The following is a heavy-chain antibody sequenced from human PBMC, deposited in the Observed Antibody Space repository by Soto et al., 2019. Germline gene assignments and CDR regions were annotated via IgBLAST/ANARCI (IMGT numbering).Heavy chain of an antibody. CDR3: ARVPVHYDSREYYFDY. D-gene: IGHD3-22*01. CDR2: IYSGGST. J-gene: IGHJ4*02. CDR1: GFTVSSNY. Sequence: GGSLRLSCAASGFTVSSNYMSWVRQAPGKGLEWVSVIYSGGSTYYAASVKGRFTISRDNSKNTLYLQMNSLRAEDTAVYYCARVPVHYDSREYYFDYWGQGTLVTVSS. V-gene: IGHV3-53*01.